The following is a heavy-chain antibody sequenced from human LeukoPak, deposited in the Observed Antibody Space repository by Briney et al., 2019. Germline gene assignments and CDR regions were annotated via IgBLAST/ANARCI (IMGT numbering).Heavy chain of an antibody. CDR1: GGSFSGYY. CDR3: ARGGVGATTMPDWYFDL. Sequence: SETLSLTCAVYGGSFSGYYLSWIRQPPGKGLEGIGEINHSGSTNYNPSLKSRVTILLDTSKNQFSLKLSSVTAADTGVYYCARGGVGATTMPDWYFDLWGRGTLVTVSS. D-gene: IGHD1-26*01. J-gene: IGHJ2*01. CDR2: INHSGST. V-gene: IGHV4-34*01.